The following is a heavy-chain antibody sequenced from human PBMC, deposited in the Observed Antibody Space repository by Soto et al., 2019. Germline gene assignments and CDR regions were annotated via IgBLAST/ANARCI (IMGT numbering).Heavy chain of an antibody. J-gene: IGHJ5*02. D-gene: IGHD3-10*01. CDR2: INHSGST. Sequence: SETLSLTCAVYGGSFSGYYWSWIRQPPGKGLEWIGEINHSGSTNYNPSLKSRVTISVDTSKNQFSLKLSSVTAADTAVYYCARVFRYYGSGSYNWFDPWGQGTLVTVSS. CDR3: ARVFRYYGSGSYNWFDP. CDR1: GGSFSGYY. V-gene: IGHV4-34*01.